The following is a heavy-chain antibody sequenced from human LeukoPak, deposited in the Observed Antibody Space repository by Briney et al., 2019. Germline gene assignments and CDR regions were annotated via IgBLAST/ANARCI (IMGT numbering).Heavy chain of an antibody. CDR3: ARVQGDGYNLIDY. CDR1: GGSVSSGSYY. V-gene: IGHV4-61*01. Sequence: SETLSLTCTVSGGSVSSGSYYWSWIRQPPGKGLEWIGYIYYSGSTNYNPSLKSRVTISVDTSKNQFSLKLSSVTVADTAVYYCARVQGDGYNLIDYWGQGTLVTVSS. CDR2: IYYSGST. J-gene: IGHJ4*02. D-gene: IGHD5-24*01.